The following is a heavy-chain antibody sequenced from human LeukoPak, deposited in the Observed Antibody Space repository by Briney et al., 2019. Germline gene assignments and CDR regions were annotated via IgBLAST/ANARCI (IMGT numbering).Heavy chain of an antibody. CDR2: ISYDGSNK. Sequence: GSLRLSCAASGFTFSSYAMHWVRQAPGKGLEWVAVISYDGSNKYYADSVKGRFTISRDNSKNTLYLQMNSLRAEDTAVYYCAKEERGLDYWGQGTLVTVSS. J-gene: IGHJ4*02. V-gene: IGHV3-30-3*01. D-gene: IGHD3/OR15-3a*01. CDR1: GFTFSSYA. CDR3: AKEERGLDY.